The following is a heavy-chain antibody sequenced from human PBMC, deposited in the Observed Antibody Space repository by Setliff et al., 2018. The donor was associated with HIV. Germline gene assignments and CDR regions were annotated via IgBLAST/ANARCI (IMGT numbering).Heavy chain of an antibody. D-gene: IGHD6-6*01. CDR2: LYHSGST. Sequence: SETLSLTCDVSGYSISSGYYWGWVRQPPGKGLEWIGSLYHSGSTYYSPSLKSRVTIPVDTSKNQFSLKLSSVTAADTAVYYCARHDTEYSSYPIDYWGQGNLVTVSS. J-gene: IGHJ4*02. CDR1: GYSISSGYY. CDR3: ARHDTEYSSYPIDY. V-gene: IGHV4-38-2*01.